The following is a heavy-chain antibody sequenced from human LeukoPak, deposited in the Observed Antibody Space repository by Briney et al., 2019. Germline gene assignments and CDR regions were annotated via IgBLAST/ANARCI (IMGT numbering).Heavy chain of an antibody. CDR1: GYTFTNNY. Sequence: ASVKVSCKASGYTFTNNYLHWVRQAPGQGLEWMGMIYPRDGSTSYAQNFQGRVTVTRDTSTTTVHMELRGLRSEDTAVYYCARDQEGFDYWGQGTAVTVSS. J-gene: IGHJ4*02. V-gene: IGHV1-46*01. CDR2: IYPRDGST. CDR3: ARDQEGFDY.